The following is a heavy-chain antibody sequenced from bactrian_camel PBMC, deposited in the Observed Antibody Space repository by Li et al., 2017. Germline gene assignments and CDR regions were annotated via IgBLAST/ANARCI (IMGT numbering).Heavy chain of an antibody. V-gene: IGHV3S28*01. CDR1: QYTSSSNC. Sequence: QLVESGGGSVRTGGSLRLSCTSSQYTSSSNCMGWFRQAPGKEPEGVAALRTGGDDTWYADPVNGRFTVARDRAKNTLYLQMNSLKPEDTAMYNCATGPWDSCGEGSSLHRVHYNAFGQGTQVTVS. D-gene: IGHD1*01. J-gene: IGHJ4*01. CDR2: LRTGGDDT.